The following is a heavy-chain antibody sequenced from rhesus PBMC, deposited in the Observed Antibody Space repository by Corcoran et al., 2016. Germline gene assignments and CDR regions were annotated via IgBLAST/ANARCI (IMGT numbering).Heavy chain of an antibody. J-gene: IGHJ4*01. V-gene: IGHV4S12*01. CDR3: ARYFTPYTVTTDGFDY. CDR1: GDSISSGYYY. D-gene: IGHD4-23*01. Sequence: QVQLQESGPGLVKPSETLSLTCAVSGDSISSGYYYWSWLRHPPGQGLEWIGEINGNSGSTNYNPSLKSRVTISKDASKNQFSLKLSSVTAADTAVYYCARYFTPYTVTTDGFDYWGQGVLVTVSS. CDR2: INGNSGST.